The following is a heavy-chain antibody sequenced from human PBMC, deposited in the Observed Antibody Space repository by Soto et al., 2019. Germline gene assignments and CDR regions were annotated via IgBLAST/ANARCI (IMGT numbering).Heavy chain of an antibody. V-gene: IGHV3-23*01. CDR1: GFTFSSYA. CDR3: AQLITIAARPSGFDP. D-gene: IGHD6-6*01. CDR2: ISGSGGST. Sequence: EVQLLESGGGLVQPGGSLRLSCAASGFTFSSYAMSWVRQAPGKGLEWVSAISGSGGSTYYADSVKGRFTISRDNSKNSLYLQMNSLRAEDSAVYYCAQLITIAARPSGFDPWGQGTQVTVSS. J-gene: IGHJ5*02.